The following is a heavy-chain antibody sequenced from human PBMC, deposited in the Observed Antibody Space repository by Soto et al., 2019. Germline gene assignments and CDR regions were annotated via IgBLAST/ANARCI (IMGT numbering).Heavy chain of an antibody. D-gene: IGHD2-2*02. CDR2: IYYSGST. J-gene: IGHJ4*02. Sequence: SETLSLTCTVSGGSISSSSYYWGWIRQPPGKGLEWIGSIYYSGSTYYNPSLKSRVTISVDTSKNQFSLKLSSVTAADTAVYYCARLTTIREPLPNYFDYWGQGTLVTVSS. V-gene: IGHV4-39*01. CDR3: ARLTTIREPLPNYFDY. CDR1: GGSISSSSYY.